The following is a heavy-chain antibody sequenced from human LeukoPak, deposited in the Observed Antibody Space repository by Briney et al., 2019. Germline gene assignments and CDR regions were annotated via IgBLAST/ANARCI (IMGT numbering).Heavy chain of an antibody. J-gene: IGHJ6*02. Sequence: GGSLRLSCAASGFTFDDYAMHWVRQAPGKGLEWVSGISWNSGSIGYADSVKGRFTISRDNAKNSLYLQMNSLRAEDTAVYYCAKVAWDYYYYYYGMDVWGQGTTVTVSS. V-gene: IGHV3-9*01. CDR2: ISWNSGSI. D-gene: IGHD1-7*01. CDR1: GFTFDDYA. CDR3: AKVAWDYYYYYYGMDV.